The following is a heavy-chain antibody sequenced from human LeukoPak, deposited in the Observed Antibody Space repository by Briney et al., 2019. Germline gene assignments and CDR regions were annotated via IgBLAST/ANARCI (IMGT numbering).Heavy chain of an antibody. CDR2: IYDSGST. CDR3: AREGYRGAWFDP. CDR1: GASISSSNW. Sequence: SGTLSLTCAVSGASISSSNWWSWVRQTPGKGLEWLAEIYDSGSTNYNPSLKSRVTISVDKSKNQFSLKLTSVTAADTAVYFCAREGYRGAWFDPWGQGTLVIVSS. J-gene: IGHJ5*02. D-gene: IGHD3-10*01. V-gene: IGHV4-4*02.